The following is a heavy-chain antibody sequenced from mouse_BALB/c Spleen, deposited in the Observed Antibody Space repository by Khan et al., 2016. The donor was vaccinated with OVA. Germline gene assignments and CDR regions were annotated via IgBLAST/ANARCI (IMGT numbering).Heavy chain of an antibody. CDR2: ISYSGSP. J-gene: IGHJ3*01. CDR3: ARWFTY. Sequence: EVELVESGPGLVKPSQSLSLTCTVTGYSITSDYAWNWIRQFPGNKLEWMGYISYSGSPTYNPSLKSRISITRDTSKNQFFLQLNSVTTEDTATYYCARWFTYWGQGTLVTVSA. CDR1: GYSITSDYA. V-gene: IGHV3-2*02.